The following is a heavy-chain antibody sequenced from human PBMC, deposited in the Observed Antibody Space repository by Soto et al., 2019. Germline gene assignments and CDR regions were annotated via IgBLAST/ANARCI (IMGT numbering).Heavy chain of an antibody. J-gene: IGHJ6*02. CDR1: GGSISSYY. D-gene: IGHD5-18*01. Sequence: SETLSLTCTVSGGSISSYYLSWIRQPPGKGLEWIGYIYYSGSTNYNPSLKSRVTISVDTSKNQFSLKLSSVTAADTAVYYCARDEGYSYGLGYYYYGMDVWGQGTTVTVYS. CDR3: ARDEGYSYGLGYYYYGMDV. V-gene: IGHV4-59*01. CDR2: IYYSGST.